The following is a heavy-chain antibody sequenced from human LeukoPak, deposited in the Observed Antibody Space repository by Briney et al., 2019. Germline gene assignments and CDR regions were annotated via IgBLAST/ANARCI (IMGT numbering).Heavy chain of an antibody. Sequence: GGSLRLSCAGAGFTFSNYGMSWVRQAPGKGLEWVSVISRSGTETYHADSVRGRFTISRDNAKNTLYLQMNSLRAEDTAVYYCAEKSPDSSGNPAYDWGQGTLVTVSS. V-gene: IGHV3-23*01. CDR1: GFTFSNYG. CDR2: ISRSGTET. D-gene: IGHD4-23*01. J-gene: IGHJ4*02. CDR3: AEKSPDSSGNPAYD.